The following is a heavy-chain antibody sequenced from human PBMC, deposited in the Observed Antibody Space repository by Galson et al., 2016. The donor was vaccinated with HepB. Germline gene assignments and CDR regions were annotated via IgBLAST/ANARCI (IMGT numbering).Heavy chain of an antibody. Sequence: PALVKPTQTLTLTCTVSGFSMTTGRASVSWIRQPPGKALEWLAQIFSNDEKSCRTSLTSRLTISKDTSKRQVVLIMTNVDPTDTATYYCARTAHDYGNYALYYWGQGVLVTVSS. J-gene: IGHJ4*02. CDR1: GFSMTTGRAS. CDR3: ARTAHDYGNYALYY. V-gene: IGHV2-26*01. D-gene: IGHD4-11*01. CDR2: IFSNDEK.